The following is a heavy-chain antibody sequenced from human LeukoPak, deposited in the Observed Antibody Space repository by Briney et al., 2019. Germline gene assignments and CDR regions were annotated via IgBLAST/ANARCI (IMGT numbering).Heavy chain of an antibody. CDR2: IRYVGINQ. CDR3: AKDGYYFGSGTYAGY. CDR1: GFTFSDYG. J-gene: IGHJ4*02. D-gene: IGHD3-10*01. V-gene: IGHV3-30*02. Sequence: GGSLRLSCAASGFTFSDYGMHWVRQAPGKGLEWVTFIRYVGINQYYADSVKGRFTISRDNSKNTLDLQMNSLRAEDTAVYYCAKDGYYFGSGTYAGYWGQGTLVTVSS.